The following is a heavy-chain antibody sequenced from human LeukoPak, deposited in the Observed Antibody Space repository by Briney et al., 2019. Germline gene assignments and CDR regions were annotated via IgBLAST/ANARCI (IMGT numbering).Heavy chain of an antibody. J-gene: IGHJ4*02. V-gene: IGHV3-72*01. CDR1: GFTFSSYS. D-gene: IGHD5-18*01. CDR2: TRNKANSYTT. Sequence: GGSLRLSCAASGFTFSSYSMNWVRQAPGKGLEWVGRTRNKANSYTTEYAASVKGRFTISRDDSKNSLYLQMNSLITEGTAVYYCARSYSQHGTQYYFDYWGLGTLVTVSS. CDR3: ARSYSQHGTQYYFDY.